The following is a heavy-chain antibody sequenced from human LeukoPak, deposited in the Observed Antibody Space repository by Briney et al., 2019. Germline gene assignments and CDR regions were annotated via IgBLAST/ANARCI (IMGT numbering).Heavy chain of an antibody. D-gene: IGHD2-2*02. J-gene: IGHJ5*02. CDR2: IIPIFGTA. CDR3: ASSRVPAAIPQWFDP. CDR1: GGTFSSYA. Sequence: ASVKVSCKASGGTFSSYAISWVRQAPGQGLEWMGGIIPIFGTANYAQKFQGRVTITADEPTSTAYMELSSLRSEDTAVYYCASSRVPAAIPQWFDPWGQGTLVTVSS. V-gene: IGHV1-69*13.